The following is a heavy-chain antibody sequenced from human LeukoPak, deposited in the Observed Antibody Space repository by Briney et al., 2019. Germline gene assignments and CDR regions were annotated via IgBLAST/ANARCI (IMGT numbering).Heavy chain of an antibody. Sequence: SETLSLTCAVYGGSFSGYYWSWIRQPPGKGLEWIGYIYYSGSTYYNPSLKSRVTISVDTSKNQFSLKLSSVTAADTAVYYCARVATYYFGYWGQGTLVTVSS. CDR1: GGSFSGYY. V-gene: IGHV4-34*01. CDR3: ARVATYYFGY. CDR2: IYYSGST. D-gene: IGHD5-12*01. J-gene: IGHJ4*02.